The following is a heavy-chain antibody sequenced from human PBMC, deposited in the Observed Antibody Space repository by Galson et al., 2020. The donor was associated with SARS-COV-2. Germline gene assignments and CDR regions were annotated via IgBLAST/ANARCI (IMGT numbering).Heavy chain of an antibody. CDR1: GGSISSSDW. CDR3: SRIIVTAYYFSYMDV. J-gene: IGHJ6*03. CDR2: IFHSGST. Sequence: SETLSLTCAVSGGSISSSDWWGCVRQPPGKGLEWIGEIFHSGSTNYNPSLQSRVTMPLDTSKNQFSLKLSSVTAADTALYYCSRIIVTAYYFSYMDVWGKGTTVTVSS. D-gene: IGHD2-21*02. V-gene: IGHV4-4*02.